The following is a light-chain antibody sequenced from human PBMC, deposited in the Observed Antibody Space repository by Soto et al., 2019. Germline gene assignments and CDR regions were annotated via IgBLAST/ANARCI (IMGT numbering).Light chain of an antibody. J-gene: IGLJ2*01. V-gene: IGLV1-44*01. CDR2: SND. Sequence: QSVVTQPPSASGTPGQRVTIACSGSSSNIGRNTVHWYQQLPGTTPKLLIYSNDQRPSGVPDRFSGSKSGSSASLAISGLQSEDEADYYCAAWDDSLNGVLFGGGTKLTVL. CDR1: SSNIGRNT. CDR3: AAWDDSLNGVL.